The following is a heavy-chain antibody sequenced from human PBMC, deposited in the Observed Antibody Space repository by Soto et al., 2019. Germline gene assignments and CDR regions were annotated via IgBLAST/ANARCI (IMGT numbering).Heavy chain of an antibody. CDR3: ARDEGSSGWFFDY. J-gene: IGHJ4*02. CDR2: INAGNGNT. V-gene: IGHV1-3*05. CDR1: GYTFTSYA. Sequence: QVQLVQSGAEEKKPGASVKVSCKASGYTFTSYAMHWVRQAPGQRLEWMGWINAGNGNTKYSQKFQGRVTITRDTSASTAYTELSSLRSEDTAVYYCARDEGSSGWFFDYWGQGTLVTVSS. D-gene: IGHD6-19*01.